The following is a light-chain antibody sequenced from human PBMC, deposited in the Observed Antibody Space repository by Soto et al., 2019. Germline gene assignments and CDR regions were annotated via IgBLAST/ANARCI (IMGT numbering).Light chain of an antibody. V-gene: IGKV1-5*03. Sequence: DIQMTQSPSTLSASVGDRVTISCRASQSINNSLAWYQQKPGKAPHLLIFKTSTLERGVPSRFSGSGSGTEFTLTISGLQPDDFATYYCPQYDTYSRTFGQGTKVEIK. CDR2: KTS. CDR1: QSINNS. J-gene: IGKJ1*01. CDR3: PQYDTYSRT.